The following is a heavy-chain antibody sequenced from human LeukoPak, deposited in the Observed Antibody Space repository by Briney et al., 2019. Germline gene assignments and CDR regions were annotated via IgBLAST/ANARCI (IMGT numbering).Heavy chain of an antibody. CDR2: IRYDGSNK. D-gene: IGHD3-10*01. V-gene: IGHV3-30*02. CDR3: ARDQYYYGSGRSFFPPPGY. Sequence: GGSLGLSCAASGFTFSSYGMHWVRQAPGKGLEWVAFIRYDGSNKYYADSVKGRFTISRDNSKNTLYLQMNRLRPEDTAVYYCARDQYYYGSGRSFFPPPGYWGQGTLVTVSS. J-gene: IGHJ4*02. CDR1: GFTFSSYG.